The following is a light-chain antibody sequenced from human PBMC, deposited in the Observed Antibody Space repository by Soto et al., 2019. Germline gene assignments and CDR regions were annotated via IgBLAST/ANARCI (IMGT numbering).Light chain of an antibody. V-gene: IGKV2-28*01. J-gene: IGKJ5*01. CDR1: QSLLQRNGHNY. CDR3: MQGLQTPRIT. CDR2: LAS. Sequence: DIVLTQSPVYLPVTPGEPASISCRSSQSLLQRNGHNYVDWYVQKAGQSPHLLIYLASSRATGVPDRFSGSGSGTNFTLEISRVEAEDGGLYYCMQGLQTPRITFGQGTRLDMK.